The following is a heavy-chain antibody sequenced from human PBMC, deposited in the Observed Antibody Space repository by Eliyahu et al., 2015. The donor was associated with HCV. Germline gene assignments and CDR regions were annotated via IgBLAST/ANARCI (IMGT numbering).Heavy chain of an antibody. CDR2: INPDDSDT. J-gene: IGHJ4*02. D-gene: IGHD6-19*01. CDR1: GYNFARYW. CDR3: ARHGLDSNGWYDY. Sequence: EVQLVQSGAEVKKPGESLKISCKTSGYNFARYWIGWVRQKPGKGLELLGIINPDDSDTRYGPAFQGQVTISVDKSTSTAYLQRNSLKASDTALYFCARHGLDSNGWYDYWGQGTPVTVSS. V-gene: IGHV5-51*01.